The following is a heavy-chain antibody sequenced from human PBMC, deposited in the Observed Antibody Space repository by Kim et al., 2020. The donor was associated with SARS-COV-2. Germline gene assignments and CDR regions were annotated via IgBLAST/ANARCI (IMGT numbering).Heavy chain of an antibody. CDR2: ISSNGGST. CDR3: VKSPMRLLPHWYFDL. Sequence: GGSLRLSCSASGFTFSSYAMHWVRQAPGKGLEYVSAISSNGGSTYYADSVKGRFTISRDNSKNTLYLQMSSLRAEDTAVYYCVKSPMRLLPHWYFDLWGRGTLVTVSS. J-gene: IGHJ2*01. D-gene: IGHD2-15*01. V-gene: IGHV3-64D*09. CDR1: GFTFSSYA.